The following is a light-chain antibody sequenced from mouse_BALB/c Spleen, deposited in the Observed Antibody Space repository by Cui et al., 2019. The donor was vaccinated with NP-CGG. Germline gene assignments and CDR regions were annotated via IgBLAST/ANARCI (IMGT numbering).Light chain of an antibody. J-gene: IGLJ1*01. V-gene: IGLV1*01. CDR1: TGAVTTSNY. Sequence: VVTPASALTTSPGETVTLTCLSSTGAVTTSNYANWVQEKPDHLFTGLIGGTNNRAPGVPARFSGSLIGDKAALTITGAQTEDEAIYFCTLWYSNHWVFGGGTKLTVL. CDR2: GTN. CDR3: TLWYSNHWV.